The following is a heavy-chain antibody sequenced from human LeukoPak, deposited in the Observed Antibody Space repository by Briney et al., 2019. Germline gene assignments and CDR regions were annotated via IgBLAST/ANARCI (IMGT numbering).Heavy chain of an antibody. Sequence: SETLSLTCTVSGGSVNSGGYYWSWIRQPPGKGLDWIGYVYDSGSVKYKPYINSRVTISIDTSKNQFSLKLNSVTAADTAVYYCARLRSGGYFEYWGQGTLVTVSS. CDR1: GGSVNSGGYY. CDR3: ARLRSGGYFEY. V-gene: IGHV4-61*08. D-gene: IGHD4-17*01. J-gene: IGHJ4*02. CDR2: VYDSGSV.